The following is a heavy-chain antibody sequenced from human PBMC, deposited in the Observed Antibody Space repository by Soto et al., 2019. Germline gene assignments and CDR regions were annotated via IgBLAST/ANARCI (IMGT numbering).Heavy chain of an antibody. J-gene: IGHJ6*02. CDR1: GFTFSSYG. Sequence: PGGSLRLSCAASGFTFSSYGMHWVRQAPGKGLEWVAVISYDGSNKYYADSVKGRFTISRDNSKNTLYLQMNSLRAEDTAVYYCAKDRGAGYCSGGSCYPLPDVWGQGTTVTVSS. CDR3: AKDRGAGYCSGGSCYPLPDV. V-gene: IGHV3-30*18. CDR2: ISYDGSNK. D-gene: IGHD2-15*01.